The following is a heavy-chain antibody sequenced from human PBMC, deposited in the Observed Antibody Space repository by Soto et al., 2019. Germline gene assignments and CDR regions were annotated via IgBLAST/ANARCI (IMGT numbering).Heavy chain of an antibody. CDR2: ISAYNGNT. CDR1: GYTFTSYG. Sequence: QVQLVQSGAEVKKPGASVKVSCKASGYTFTSYGISWVRQAPGQGLEWMGWISAYNGNTNYTQKLQGRVTMTTDTSTSKAYMERRSLRSDDTAVYYCARGPAYYDILTGYYPLDYWGQGTLVTVSS. D-gene: IGHD3-9*01. V-gene: IGHV1-18*01. CDR3: ARGPAYYDILTGYYPLDY. J-gene: IGHJ4*02.